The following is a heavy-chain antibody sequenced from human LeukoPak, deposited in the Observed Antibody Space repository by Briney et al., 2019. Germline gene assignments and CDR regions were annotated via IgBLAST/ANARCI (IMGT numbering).Heavy chain of an antibody. V-gene: IGHV3-11*04. Sequence: GTLSLTCTVSGGSISSYYWSWIRQPPGKGLEWVSYISSSGSTIYYADSVKGRFTISRDNAKNSLYLQMNSLRAEDTAVYYCATGIGDYYYMDVWGKGTTVTVSS. CDR3: ATGIGDYYYMDV. D-gene: IGHD1-14*01. CDR1: GGSISSYY. CDR2: ISSSGSTI. J-gene: IGHJ6*03.